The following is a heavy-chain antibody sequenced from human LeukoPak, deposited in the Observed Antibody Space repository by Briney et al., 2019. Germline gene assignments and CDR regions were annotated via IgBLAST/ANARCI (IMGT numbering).Heavy chain of an antibody. CDR2: ISSSSSTI. CDR1: GFTFSSYS. D-gene: IGHD1-26*01. CDR3: AKAGYYLGGHYFDY. V-gene: IGHV3-48*04. Sequence: GGSLSLSCAASGFTFSSYSMNWVRQAPGKGLEWVSYISSSSSTIYYADSVKGRFTISRDNAKNSLYLQMNSLRAEDTAVYYCAKAGYYLGGHYFDYWGQGTLVTVSS. J-gene: IGHJ4*02.